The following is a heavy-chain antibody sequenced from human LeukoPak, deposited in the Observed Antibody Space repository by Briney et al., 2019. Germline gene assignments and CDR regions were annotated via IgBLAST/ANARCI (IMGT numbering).Heavy chain of an antibody. J-gene: IGHJ6*02. D-gene: IGHD2-21*02. Sequence: SETLSLTCTVSGGSISSSSYSWGWLRQPPGKGLEWIGSIYYSGSTYYNPSLKSRVTISVDTSKNQFSLKLSSVTAADTAVYYCATIAPYCGGDCSYGMDVWGQGTTVTVSS. CDR3: ATIAPYCGGDCSYGMDV. V-gene: IGHV4-39*01. CDR2: IYYSGST. CDR1: GGSISSSSYS.